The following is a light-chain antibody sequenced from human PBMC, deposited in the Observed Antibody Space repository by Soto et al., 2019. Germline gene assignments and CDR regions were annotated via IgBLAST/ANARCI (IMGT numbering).Light chain of an antibody. CDR1: SSDVGGYNY. V-gene: IGLV2-14*03. CDR3: SSYTSSNTRQIV. CDR2: DVS. J-gene: IGLJ1*01. Sequence: QSALTQPASVSGSPGQSITISCTGTSSDVGGYNYVSWYQHHPGKAPKLLIYDVSNRPSGISNRFSGSKSDNTASLTISGLQPEDEAYYYCSSYTSSNTRQIVFGTGTKVTVL.